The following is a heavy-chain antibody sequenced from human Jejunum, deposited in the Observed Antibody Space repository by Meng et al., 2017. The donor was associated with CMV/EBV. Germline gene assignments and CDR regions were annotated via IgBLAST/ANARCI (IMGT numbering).Heavy chain of an antibody. CDR3: ADFEVG. D-gene: IGHD1-26*01. V-gene: IGHV3-74*01. J-gene: IGHJ4*02. CDR1: GFAFSRYW. Sequence: LRLSCAASGFAFSRYWIHWVRKVPGKGLVWVSGMNTDGSRTFYADSVKGRFTISRDNAKNMLYLQMSSLSAEDTAVYYCADFEVGWGQGTLVTVSS. CDR2: MNTDGSRT.